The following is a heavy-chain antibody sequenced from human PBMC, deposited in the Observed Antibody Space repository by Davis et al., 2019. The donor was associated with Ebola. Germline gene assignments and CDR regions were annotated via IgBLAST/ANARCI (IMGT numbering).Heavy chain of an antibody. CDR2: IRPDGSEE. Sequence: GESLKISCAASGFTFRNYWMSWVRQAPGKGLELFANIRPDGSEEQYVDSLKGRFTISRDNSKNTLYLQMNSLRAEDTAVYYCAKDVSMVIAPWYFDLWGRGTLVTVSS. V-gene: IGHV3-7*03. D-gene: IGHD5-18*01. J-gene: IGHJ2*01. CDR3: AKDVSMVIAPWYFDL. CDR1: GFTFRNYW.